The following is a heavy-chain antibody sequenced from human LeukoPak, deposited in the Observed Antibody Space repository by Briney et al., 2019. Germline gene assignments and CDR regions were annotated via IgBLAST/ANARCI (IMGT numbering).Heavy chain of an antibody. J-gene: IGHJ4*02. CDR3: AAGTYAYYFEH. D-gene: IGHD1-26*01. Sequence: ASVKVSCKASGYTFTSYGISWVRQAPGQGLEWMGWINPNDGGTRFAQKFEGRVTMTRDTSIITAYMELSSLRSDDTAVYYCAAGTYAYYFEHWGQGTLVTVSS. CDR1: GYTFTSYG. V-gene: IGHV1-2*02. CDR2: INPNDGGT.